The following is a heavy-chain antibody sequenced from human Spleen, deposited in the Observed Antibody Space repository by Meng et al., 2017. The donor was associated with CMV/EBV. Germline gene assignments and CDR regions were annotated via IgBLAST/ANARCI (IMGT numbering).Heavy chain of an antibody. Sequence: GESLKISCAASGFTFSSHWMHWVRQVPGRGLVWVSRLNGDGSRTEYADFVKGRFTISRDNVKNSLYLQMNSLRAEDTAVYYCARDASNVLMWVMGWFDPWGQGTLVTVSS. CDR1: GFTFSSHW. CDR3: ARDASNVLMWVMGWFDP. V-gene: IGHV3-74*01. J-gene: IGHJ5*02. D-gene: IGHD2-8*01. CDR2: LNGDGSRT.